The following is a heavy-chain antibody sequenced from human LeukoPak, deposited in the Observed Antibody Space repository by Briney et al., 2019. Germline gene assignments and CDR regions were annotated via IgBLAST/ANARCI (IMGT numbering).Heavy chain of an antibody. CDR2: NYYSGST. J-gene: IGHJ4*02. V-gene: IGHV4-59*08. D-gene: IGHD3-3*01. CDR3: ARHGGSGSFDY. Sequence: PETLSLTCTVSGGSISTYYWSWIRQPPGKGLEWIGYNYYSGSTTPHPSLKSRVTISVDTSKNQFSLRLRSVTAADTAVYYCARHGGSGSFDYWGQGTLVTVSS. CDR1: GGSISTYY.